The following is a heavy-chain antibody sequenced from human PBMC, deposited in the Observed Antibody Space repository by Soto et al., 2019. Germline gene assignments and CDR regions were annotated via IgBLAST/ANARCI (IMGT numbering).Heavy chain of an antibody. D-gene: IGHD2-2*01. V-gene: IGHV3-7*01. CDR1: GFTFSNYG. Sequence: PGGSLILSCAASGFTFSNYGRSWVRQAPGKGLEWVANIKEDGSDKYYVDSVKGRFTTSRDNAKNSLYLQMNSLRAEDTAVYYCARVPYCSSTSCFLLPHDYWGQGILVTVSS. CDR2: IKEDGSDK. CDR3: ARVPYCSSTSCFLLPHDY. J-gene: IGHJ4*02.